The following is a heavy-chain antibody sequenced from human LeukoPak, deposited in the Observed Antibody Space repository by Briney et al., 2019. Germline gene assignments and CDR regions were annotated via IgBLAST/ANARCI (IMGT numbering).Heavy chain of an antibody. J-gene: IGHJ5*02. D-gene: IGHD1-26*01. CDR3: ARVALVGANDGWFDP. CDR1: GYTFTSYY. Sequence: AASVKVSCKASGYTFTSYYMHWVRQAPGQGLEWMGIINPSGGSTSYAQKFQGRVTMTRDMSTSTVYMELSSLRSEDTAVYYCARVALVGANDGWFDPWGQGTLVTVSS. V-gene: IGHV1-46*01. CDR2: INPSGGST.